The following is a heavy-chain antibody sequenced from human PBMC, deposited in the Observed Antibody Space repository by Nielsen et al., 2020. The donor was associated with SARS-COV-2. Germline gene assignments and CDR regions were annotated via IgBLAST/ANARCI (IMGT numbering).Heavy chain of an antibody. J-gene: IGHJ5*02. CDR1: GGSFSGYY. Sequence: SETLSLTCAVYGGSFSGYYWSWIRQPPGKGLEWIGEINHSGSTNYNPSLKSRVTISVDKSKNQFSLKLSSVTAADTAVYYCARGEQNWFDPWGQGTLVTVSS. D-gene: IGHD1/OR15-1a*01. CDR3: ARGEQNWFDP. CDR2: INHSGST. V-gene: IGHV4-34*01.